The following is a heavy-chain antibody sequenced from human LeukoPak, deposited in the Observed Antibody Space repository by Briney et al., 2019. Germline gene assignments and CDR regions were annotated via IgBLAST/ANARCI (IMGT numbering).Heavy chain of an antibody. CDR3: ARDNPHCSGGSCYSAGYDGMDV. J-gene: IGHJ6*02. D-gene: IGHD2-15*01. Sequence: GGSLRLSCAASGFTFSSYWMHWVRQAPGKGLVWVSRINSDGSSTSYADSVKGRFTISRDNAKNTLNLQMNSLRAEDTAVYYCARDNPHCSGGSCYSAGYDGMDVWGQGTTVTVSS. CDR1: GFTFSSYW. V-gene: IGHV3-74*01. CDR2: INSDGSST.